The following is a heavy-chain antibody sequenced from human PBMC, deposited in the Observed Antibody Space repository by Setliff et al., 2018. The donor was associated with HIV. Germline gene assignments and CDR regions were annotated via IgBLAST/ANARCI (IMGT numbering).Heavy chain of an antibody. CDR2: ISPNNFNT. D-gene: IGHD3-22*01. CDR3: ARSCRSSGYCHFDY. J-gene: IGHJ4*02. CDR1: GYTFDGHY. V-gene: IGHV1-2*06. Sequence: GASVKVSCKTSGYTFDGHYLHWVRQAPGQGLEWMGRISPNNFNTQYAKNFQGRVTMTWDTSTSTDYMEVYRLRSDDTAVYFCARSCRSSGYCHFDYWGQGTLVTVSS.